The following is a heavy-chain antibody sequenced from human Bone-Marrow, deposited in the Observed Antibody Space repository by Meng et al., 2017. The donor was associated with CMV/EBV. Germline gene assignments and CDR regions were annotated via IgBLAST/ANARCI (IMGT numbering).Heavy chain of an antibody. D-gene: IGHD3-16*01. CDR3: ATEEEWGELEMQPPDY. CDR1: GGTFSSYA. V-gene: IGHV1-69*10. J-gene: IGHJ4*02. CDR2: IIPILGKA. Sequence: SVKVSCKASGGTFSSYAISWVRQAPGQGLEWMGGIIPILGKANYAQKFQGRVTITADKSTSTAYMELGSRRSEDPAVYECATEEEWGELEMQPPDYWGQGTLVTVSS.